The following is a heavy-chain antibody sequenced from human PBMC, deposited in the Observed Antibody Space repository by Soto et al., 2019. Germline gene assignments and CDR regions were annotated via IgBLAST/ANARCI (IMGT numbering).Heavy chain of an antibody. V-gene: IGHV3-7*01. CDR2: IKKDGGEK. CDR3: ARLYLAATITSLDY. J-gene: IGHJ4*02. CDR1: GFTFSNYW. D-gene: IGHD5-12*01. Sequence: PGGSLRLSCAASGFTFSNYWLSWVRQAPGKGLEWVANIKKDGGEKYCVGSVVGRFTISRNNAENSLYLQMNSLRAEDTAVYYCARLYLAATITSLDYWGQGTLVTVSS.